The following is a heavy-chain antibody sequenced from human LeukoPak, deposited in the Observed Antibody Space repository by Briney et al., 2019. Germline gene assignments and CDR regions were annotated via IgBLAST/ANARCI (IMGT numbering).Heavy chain of an antibody. CDR2: ISSSSSYI. V-gene: IGHV3-21*04. CDR3: ARDSEGDGYNFDT. CDR1: GFTFSSYS. J-gene: IGHJ5*02. D-gene: IGHD5-24*01. Sequence: GGSLRLSCAASGFTFSSYSMNWVRQAPGKGLEWVSSISSSSSYIYYADSVKGRFTISRDNAKNTLYLQTNSLRADDTAVYYCARDSEGDGYNFDTWGRGTLVTVSS.